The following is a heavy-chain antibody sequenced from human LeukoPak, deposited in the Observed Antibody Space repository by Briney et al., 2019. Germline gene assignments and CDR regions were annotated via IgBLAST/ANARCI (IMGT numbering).Heavy chain of an antibody. J-gene: IGHJ4*02. CDR2: ISYDGSNK. Sequence: WGSLRLSCAASGFTFSSYAMHWVRQAPGKGLEWVAVISYDGSNKYYADSVKGRFTISRDNSKNTLYLQMNSLRAEDTAVYFCAREFRGYLDYWGQGTLVTVSS. CDR3: AREFRGYLDY. CDR1: GFTFSSYA. V-gene: IGHV3-30-3*01.